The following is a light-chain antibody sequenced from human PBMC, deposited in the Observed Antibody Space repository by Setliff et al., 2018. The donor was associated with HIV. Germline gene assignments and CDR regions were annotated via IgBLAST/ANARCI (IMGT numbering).Light chain of an antibody. CDR1: SSDIGGYNY. J-gene: IGLJ1*01. CDR2: DVS. Sequence: QSVLTQPASVSGSPGQSITISCTGTSSDIGGYNYVSWYQQHPGKAPKLMIYDVSKRPSGVSNRFSGSKSGNTASLTISGLQAKDEAAYYCSSYTSSSTYVFATGTKVT. V-gene: IGLV2-14*01. CDR3: SSYTSSSTYV.